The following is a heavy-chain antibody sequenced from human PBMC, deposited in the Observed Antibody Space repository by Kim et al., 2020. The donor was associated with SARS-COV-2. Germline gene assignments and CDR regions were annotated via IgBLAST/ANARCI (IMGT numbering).Heavy chain of an antibody. J-gene: IGHJ4*02. D-gene: IGHD2-2*01. CDR1: GFTLRTYA. CDR3: AREQLPGFRFWDS. Sequence: GGSLRLSCAASGFTLRTYAMSWVRQAPGKGLEWVSAFNGGKTYYADSVKGRFTISGDYSNNILSLQMNSLNVEDTAIYYCAREQLPGFRFWDSWGQGTLVTVSS. CDR2: FNGGKT. V-gene: IGHV3-23*01.